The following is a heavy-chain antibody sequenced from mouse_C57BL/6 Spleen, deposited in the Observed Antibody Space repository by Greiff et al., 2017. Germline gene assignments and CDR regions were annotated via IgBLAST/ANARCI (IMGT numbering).Heavy chain of an antibody. V-gene: IGHV1-18*01. J-gene: IGHJ3*01. CDR3: ARGHDGYYGAY. CDR1: GYTFTDYN. D-gene: IGHD2-3*01. CDR2: INPNNGGT. Sequence: EVQRVESGPELVKPGASVKIPCKASGYTFTDYNMDWVKQSHGKSLEWIGDINPNNGGTIYNQKFKGKATLTVDKSSSTAYMELRSLTSEDTAVFYCARGHDGYYGAYWGQGTLVTVAA.